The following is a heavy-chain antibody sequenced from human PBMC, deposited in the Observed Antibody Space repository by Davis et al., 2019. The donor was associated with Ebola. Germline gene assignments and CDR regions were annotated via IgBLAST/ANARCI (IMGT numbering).Heavy chain of an antibody. V-gene: IGHV3-53*01. CDR1: GFIVSSYY. CDR3: TQTSGDVDY. D-gene: IGHD4-17*01. Sequence: GGSLRLSCAASGFIVSSYYMSWVRQAPGKGLEWVSLIYSDDRTYYADSVKGRFTISRDRSKNTLDLQMTSLRAEDKAVYYCTQTSGDVDYWGQGTLVTVSS. CDR2: IYSDDRT. J-gene: IGHJ4*02.